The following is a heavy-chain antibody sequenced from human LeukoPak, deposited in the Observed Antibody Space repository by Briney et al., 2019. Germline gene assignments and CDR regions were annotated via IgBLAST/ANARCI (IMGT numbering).Heavy chain of an antibody. J-gene: IGHJ5*02. D-gene: IGHD2-15*01. V-gene: IGHV3-33*08. CDR3: AREVVVVASNWFDP. Sequence: GGSLRLSCAASGFTCRSYGMHWVRQAPGKGLEWVALIWNGGSKKYYADSVKGRLTISRDNSKNTLYLRMNSLRAEDTAVYYCAREVVVVASNWFDPWGQGTLVTVSS. CDR2: IWNGGSKK. CDR1: GFTCRSYG.